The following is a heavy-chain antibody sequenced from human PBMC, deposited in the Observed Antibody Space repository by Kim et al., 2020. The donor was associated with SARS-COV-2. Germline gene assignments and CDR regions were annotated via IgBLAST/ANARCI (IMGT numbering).Heavy chain of an antibody. V-gene: IGHV3-30*18. CDR3: AKDAVFLGYYDSSGYFDY. J-gene: IGHJ4*02. CDR1: GFIFSSYG. CDR2: ISYDGSNK. D-gene: IGHD3-22*01. Sequence: EGSLRLSCAASGFIFSSYGMHWVRQAPGKGLEWVAVISYDGSNKYYADSVKGRFTISRDNSKNTLYLQMNSLRAEDTAVYYCAKDAVFLGYYDSSGYFDYWGQGTLVTVSS.